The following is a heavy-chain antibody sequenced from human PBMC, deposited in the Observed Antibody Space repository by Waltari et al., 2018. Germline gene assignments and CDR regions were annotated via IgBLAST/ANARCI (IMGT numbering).Heavy chain of an antibody. CDR3: ARDRGTSLDY. Sequence: EVQLVESGGGLVQPGGSLRLSCAASGFTFSTSWMHWVRQAPGKGLVWVSRIGSDGSYTNHADSVKGRFTISRDNAKNTLYLQMNSLRAEDTAVYYCARDRGTSLDYWGQGTLVTVSS. V-gene: IGHV3-74*01. CDR2: IGSDGSYT. J-gene: IGHJ4*02. D-gene: IGHD3-10*01. CDR1: GFTFSTSW.